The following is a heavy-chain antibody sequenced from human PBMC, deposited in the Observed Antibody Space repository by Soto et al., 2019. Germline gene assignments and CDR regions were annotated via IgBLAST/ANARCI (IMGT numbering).Heavy chain of an antibody. D-gene: IGHD2-15*01. CDR3: AREVVSVGYCSGGSGYVVRYSIYY. CDR2: ISSSSSTI. CDR1: GFTFSSYS. V-gene: IGHV3-48*01. J-gene: IGHJ4*02. Sequence: EVQLVESGGGLVQPGGSLRLSCAASGFTFSSYSMNWVRQAPGKGLEWVSYISSSSSTIYYADSVKGRFTISRDNAKNSLYLQMNSLRADDTAVYYCAREVVSVGYCSGGSGYVVRYSIYYWGQGTLVTVSS.